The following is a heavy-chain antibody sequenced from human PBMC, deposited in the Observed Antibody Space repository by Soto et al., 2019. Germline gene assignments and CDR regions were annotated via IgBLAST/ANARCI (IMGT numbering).Heavy chain of an antibody. J-gene: IGHJ4*02. Sequence: QVQLVQSGAEVKKAGSSVMVSCKASGGSFNNFPINWVRQAPGQGLEWMGGIFPDFGTATYAQKLQGRVTITADRSTRTSYIELSSLTSEDTAVYYCARDPDYGGNSGLDLVGYWGQGTPVTVSS. CDR3: ARDPDYGGNSGLDLVGY. CDR1: GGSFNNFP. V-gene: IGHV1-69*06. D-gene: IGHD4-17*01. CDR2: IFPDFGTA.